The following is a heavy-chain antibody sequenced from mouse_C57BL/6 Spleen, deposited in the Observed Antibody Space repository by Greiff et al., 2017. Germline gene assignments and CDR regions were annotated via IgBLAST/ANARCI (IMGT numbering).Heavy chain of an antibody. Sequence: DVKLVESGPGLVKPSQSLSLTCSVTGYSITSGYYWNWIRQFPGNKLEWMGYISYDGSNNYNPSLKNRISITRDTSKNQFFLKLNSVTTEDTATYYCARERDGDYGFAYWGQGTLVTVSA. CDR2: ISYDGSN. J-gene: IGHJ3*01. CDR3: ARERDGDYGFAY. V-gene: IGHV3-6*01. D-gene: IGHD2-13*01. CDR1: GYSITSGYY.